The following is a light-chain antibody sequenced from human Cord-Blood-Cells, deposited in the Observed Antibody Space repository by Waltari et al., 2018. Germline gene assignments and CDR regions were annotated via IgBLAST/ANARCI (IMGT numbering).Light chain of an antibody. V-gene: IGKV4-1*01. CDR2: WAS. J-gene: IGKJ3*01. CDR3: QQYYSTPLT. CDR1: QSVLYSSKNKNY. Sequence: DIVMTQSPDSLAVSLGERATIPCKSSQSVLYSSKNKNYLAWYQQKPGQPPKLLIYWASTRESGVPDRFSGSGSGTDFTLTISSLQAEDVAVYYCQQYYSTPLTFGPGTKVDIK.